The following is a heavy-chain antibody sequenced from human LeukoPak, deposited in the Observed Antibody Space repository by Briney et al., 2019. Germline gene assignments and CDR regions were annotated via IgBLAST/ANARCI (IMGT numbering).Heavy chain of an antibody. D-gene: IGHD5-18*01. CDR3: ARDKDSYGLTGFDY. CDR2: TSYDGSNK. J-gene: IGHJ4*02. Sequence: GRSLRLSCAASGFTFSSYAMHWVRQAPGKGLEWVAVTSYDGSNKYYADSVKGRFTISRDNSKNTLYVQMNSLRAEDTAVYYCARDKDSYGLTGFDYWGQGTLVSVSS. V-gene: IGHV3-30-3*01. CDR1: GFTFSSYA.